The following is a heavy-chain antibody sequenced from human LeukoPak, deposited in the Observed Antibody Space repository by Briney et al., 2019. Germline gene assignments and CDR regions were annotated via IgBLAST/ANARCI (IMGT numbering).Heavy chain of an antibody. CDR3: ARAGHYYGSGSARGSLILDY. V-gene: IGHV3-9*01. J-gene: IGHJ4*02. CDR2: ITWNSDAI. D-gene: IGHD3-10*01. Sequence: SGGSLRLSCAASGFAFDDYAMHWVRQAPGKGLEWVSGITWNSDAIGYADSVKGRFTISRDNAKNSLYLQMNSLRAEDTAVYYCARAGHYYGSGSARGSLILDYWGQGTLVTVSS. CDR1: GFAFDDYA.